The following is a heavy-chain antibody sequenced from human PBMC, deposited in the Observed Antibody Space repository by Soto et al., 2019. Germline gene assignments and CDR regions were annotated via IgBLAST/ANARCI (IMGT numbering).Heavy chain of an antibody. V-gene: IGHV1-8*01. D-gene: IGHD3-22*01. CDR2: MNTNSGNT. J-gene: IGHJ4*02. CDR3: ARGPSRSTWYYYDSSGPADY. Sequence: QVQLVQSGAEVKKPGASVKVSCKASGYTFTSYDINWVRQATGQGLEWMGWMNTNSGNTGYAQKFQGRVTMTRNTSISTAYMELSSLRSEDTAVYYCARGPSRSTWYYYDSSGPADYWGQGTLVTVSS. CDR1: GYTFTSYD.